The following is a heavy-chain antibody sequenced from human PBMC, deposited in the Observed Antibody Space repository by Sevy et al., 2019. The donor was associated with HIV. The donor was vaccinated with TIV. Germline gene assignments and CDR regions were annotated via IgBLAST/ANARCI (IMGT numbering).Heavy chain of an antibody. V-gene: IGHV3-30*02. CDR1: GFTFSSYG. Sequence: GGSLRLSCAASGFTFSSYGMHWVRQAPGKGLEWVAFIRYDGSNKYYADSVKGRFTISRDNSKNTLYLQMNSLRAEDTAVYYCAKDWLATEVVAATPGGEDYYGMDVWGQGTTVTVSS. D-gene: IGHD2-15*01. CDR2: IRYDGSNK. J-gene: IGHJ6*02. CDR3: AKDWLATEVVAATPGGEDYYGMDV.